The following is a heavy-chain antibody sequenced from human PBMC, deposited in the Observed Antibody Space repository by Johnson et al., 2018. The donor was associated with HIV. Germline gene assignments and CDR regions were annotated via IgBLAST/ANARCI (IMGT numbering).Heavy chain of an antibody. J-gene: IGHJ3*02. D-gene: IGHD3-22*01. Sequence: QVQLVESGGGVVQPGRSLRLSCAASGFAFSNFAMHWVRQAPGKGLEWVAVTSYDGTHNYYADSVKDRFTISRDNSKNTLYLQMNSLKTEDTAVYYCTTEITMIVVVITTYAFDIWGQGTMVTVSS. CDR1: GFAFSNFA. CDR3: TTEITMIVVVITTYAFDI. CDR2: TSYDGTHN. V-gene: IGHV3-30*03.